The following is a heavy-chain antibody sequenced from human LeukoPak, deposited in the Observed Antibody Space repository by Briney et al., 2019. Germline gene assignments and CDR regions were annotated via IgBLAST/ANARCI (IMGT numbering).Heavy chain of an antibody. CDR3: ARYRVFDYGDYACDY. V-gene: IGHV1-18*01. J-gene: IGHJ4*02. CDR2: ISAYNGNT. Sequence: ASVKVSCKASGYTFTSYGISWVRQAPGQGLEWMGWISAYNGNTNYAQKLQGRVTMTTDTSTSTAYMELRSLRSDDTAVYYCARYRVFDYGDYACDYWGQGTLVTVSS. CDR1: GYTFTSYG. D-gene: IGHD4-17*01.